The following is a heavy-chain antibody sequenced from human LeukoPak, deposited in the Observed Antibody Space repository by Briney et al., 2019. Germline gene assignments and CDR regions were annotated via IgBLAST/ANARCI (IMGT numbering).Heavy chain of an antibody. CDR1: GYTFTGYY. V-gene: IGHV1-2*02. J-gene: IGHJ6*03. Sequence: ASVKVSCKASGYTFTGYYIHWVRQAPGQGLEWMGWINPYTGDTNSAQKFQGRVTMTRDTSISTAYMELRSLRSDDTAVYYCARGVVVITSYYYYMDVWGKGTTVTVSS. CDR2: INPYTGDT. CDR3: ARGVVVITSYYYYMDV. D-gene: IGHD3-22*01.